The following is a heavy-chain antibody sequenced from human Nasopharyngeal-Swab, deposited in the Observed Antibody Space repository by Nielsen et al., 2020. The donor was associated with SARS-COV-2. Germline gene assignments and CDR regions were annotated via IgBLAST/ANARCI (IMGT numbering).Heavy chain of an antibody. CDR3: ARDRITIFGVEKPFDY. V-gene: IGHV3-21*01. D-gene: IGHD3-3*01. Sequence: GGSLRLSCAASGFTFSSYSMNWVRQAPGKGLEWVSSISSSSSYIYYADSVKGRFTISRDNAKNSLYLQMNSLRAEDTVVYYCARDRITIFGVEKPFDYWGQGTLVTVSS. CDR1: GFTFSSYS. J-gene: IGHJ4*02. CDR2: ISSSSSYI.